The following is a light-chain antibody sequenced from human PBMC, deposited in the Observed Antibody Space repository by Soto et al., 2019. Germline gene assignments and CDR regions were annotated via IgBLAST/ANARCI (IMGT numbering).Light chain of an antibody. V-gene: IGLV2-14*03. CDR2: DVS. Sequence: QSALTQPASVSDSPGQSITISCIGISSDIGGFNHVSWHQQHPGKAPKLIIYDVSNRPSGVSNRFSGSKTGNTASLVISGLQAADEVDYYCSLYTSEDTYVFGTGTKVTVL. CDR1: SSDIGGFNH. J-gene: IGLJ1*01. CDR3: SLYTSEDTYV.